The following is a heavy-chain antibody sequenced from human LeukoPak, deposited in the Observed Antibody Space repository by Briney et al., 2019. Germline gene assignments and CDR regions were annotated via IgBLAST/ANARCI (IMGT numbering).Heavy chain of an antibody. D-gene: IGHD6-13*01. CDR1: GGSISSSSYY. CDR2: IYYSGST. J-gene: IGHJ5*02. V-gene: IGHV4-39*01. Sequence: PSETLSLTCTVSGGSISSSSYYWRWIRQPPGKGLEWIGSIYYSGSTYYNPSLKSRVTISVDTSKKQFSLKLSSVTAADAAVYYCARHWGGIASPYPQNIWFDPWGQGTLVTVSS. CDR3: ARHWGGIASPYPQNIWFDP.